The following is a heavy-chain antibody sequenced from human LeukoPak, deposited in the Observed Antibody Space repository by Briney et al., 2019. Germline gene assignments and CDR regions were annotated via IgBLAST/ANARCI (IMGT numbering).Heavy chain of an antibody. CDR2: IIPIFGTA. Sequence: GSSVKVSCKASGGTFSSYAISWVRQAPGQGLEWMGGIIPIFGTANYAQKFQGRVTITADESTSTAYMELSSLRSEDTAVYYCARDLLAQQLVHFDYWGQGTLVTVSS. V-gene: IGHV1-69*01. D-gene: IGHD6-13*01. CDR1: GGTFSSYA. CDR3: ARDLLAQQLVHFDY. J-gene: IGHJ4*02.